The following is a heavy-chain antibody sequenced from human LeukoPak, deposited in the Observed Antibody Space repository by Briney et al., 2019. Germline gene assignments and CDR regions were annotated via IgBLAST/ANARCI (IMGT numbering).Heavy chain of an antibody. CDR2: IWYDGSNK. CDR3: ARDPPHYDFWSGYLDRGAFDI. V-gene: IGHV3-33*01. Sequence: PGWSLRLSCAASGFTFSSYGMHWVRQAPGKGLEWVAVIWYDGSNKYYADSVKGRFTISRDNSKNTLYLQMNSLRAEDTAVYYCARDPPHYDFWSGYLDRGAFDIWGQGTMVTVSS. J-gene: IGHJ3*02. CDR1: GFTFSSYG. D-gene: IGHD3-3*01.